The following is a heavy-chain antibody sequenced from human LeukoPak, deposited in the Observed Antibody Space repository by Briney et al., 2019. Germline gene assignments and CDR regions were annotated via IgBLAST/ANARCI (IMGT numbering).Heavy chain of an antibody. V-gene: IGHV4-34*01. D-gene: IGHD3-16*02. J-gene: IGHJ4*02. CDR3: ARGRTGSYRYTRGYFDY. CDR1: GGSFSGYY. CDR2: INHSGST. Sequence: SETLSLTCAVYGGSFSGYYWGWIRQPPGKGLEWIGEINHSGSTNYNPSLKSRVAISVDTSKNQFSLKLSSVTAADTAVYYCARGRTGSYRYTRGYFDYWGQGTLVTVSS.